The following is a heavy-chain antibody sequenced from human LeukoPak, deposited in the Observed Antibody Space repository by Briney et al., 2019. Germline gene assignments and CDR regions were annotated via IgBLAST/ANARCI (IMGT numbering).Heavy chain of an antibody. Sequence: ETLSLTCIVSNGSISSYYWSWIRQPPGKGLEWVSAIINSGGSTYYADSVKGRFTISRDNTKNTLYLQMNSLRAEDTALYYCAKDIYGDYGGLDYWGQGTLVTVS. CDR1: NGSISSYY. V-gene: IGHV3-23*01. J-gene: IGHJ4*02. CDR2: IINSGGST. D-gene: IGHD4-17*01. CDR3: AKDIYGDYGGLDY.